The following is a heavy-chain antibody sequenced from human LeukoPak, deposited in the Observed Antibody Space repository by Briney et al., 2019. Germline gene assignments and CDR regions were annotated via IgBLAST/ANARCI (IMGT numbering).Heavy chain of an antibody. D-gene: IGHD3-3*01. J-gene: IGHJ6*02. CDR2: ISGSGGST. CDR3: AKGLAIFGVVIEDYYYYGMDV. CDR1: GFTFSSYA. V-gene: IGHV3-23*01. Sequence: GGSLRLSCAASGFTFSSYAMSWVRRAPGKGLEWVSAISGSGGSTYYADSVKGRFTISRDNSKNTLYLQMNSLRAEDTAVYYCAKGLAIFGVVIEDYYYYGMDVWGQGTTVTVSS.